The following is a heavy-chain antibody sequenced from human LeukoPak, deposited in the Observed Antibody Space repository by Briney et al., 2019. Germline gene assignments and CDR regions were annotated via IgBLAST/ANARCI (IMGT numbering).Heavy chain of an antibody. Sequence: GASVKVSCKASGYTFTGYYMHWVRQAPGQGLEWMGWINPNSGGTNYAQKFQGRVTMTRDTSISTAYMELSRLRSDDTAVYYCAREGGYDFWGGYYSTNWFDPWGQGTLVTVSS. CDR1: GYTFTGYY. J-gene: IGHJ5*02. D-gene: IGHD3-3*01. CDR3: AREGGYDFWGGYYSTNWFDP. CDR2: INPNSGGT. V-gene: IGHV1-2*02.